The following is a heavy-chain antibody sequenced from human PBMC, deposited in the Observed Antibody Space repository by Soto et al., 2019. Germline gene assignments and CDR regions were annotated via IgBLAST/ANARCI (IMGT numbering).Heavy chain of an antibody. Sequence: ASVKVSCKASGFSFTFYGIAWVRQAPGQGLEWMGWISARTGTTNYAQKFQGRVIMTTDTSTGTAYMDLRSLRSDDTAVYFCARTYCSGGNCYSGWFDPWGQGLPVTVSS. V-gene: IGHV1-18*04. CDR3: ARTYCSGGNCYSGWFDP. D-gene: IGHD2-15*01. J-gene: IGHJ5*02. CDR1: GFSFTFYG. CDR2: ISARTGTT.